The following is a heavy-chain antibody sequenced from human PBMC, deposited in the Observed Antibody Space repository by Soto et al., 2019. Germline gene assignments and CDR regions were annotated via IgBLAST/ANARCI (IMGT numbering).Heavy chain of an antibody. CDR1: GGSISSGGYY. Sequence: SETLSLTCTVSGGSISSGGYYWSWIRQHPGKGLEWIGYIYYSGLSNYNPSLKSRATILLDTSKAQFSLTLSSVTAADTAIYYCARLDPNNLPGLSYAYHYIGVWGKGAKVTVSS. J-gene: IGHJ6*03. D-gene: IGHD2-8*01. CDR2: IYYSGLS. CDR3: ARLDPNNLPGLSYAYHYIGV. V-gene: IGHV4-61*08.